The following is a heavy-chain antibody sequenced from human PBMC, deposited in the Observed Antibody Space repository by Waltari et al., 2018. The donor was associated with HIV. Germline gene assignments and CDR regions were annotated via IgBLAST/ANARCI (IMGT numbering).Heavy chain of an antibody. V-gene: IGHV3-74*01. Sequence: EVQLVESGGGLVQPGGSLRLSCAASGFTFSSYWMHWVRQAPGKGLVWVSRINRDGSSARYADSVKGRFTISRDNAKNTLYLQMNSLRAEDRAVYYCARDRGAVAGPGAFDSWGQGTMVTVSS. D-gene: IGHD6-19*01. J-gene: IGHJ3*02. CDR2: INRDGSSA. CDR1: GFTFSSYW. CDR3: ARDRGAVAGPGAFDS.